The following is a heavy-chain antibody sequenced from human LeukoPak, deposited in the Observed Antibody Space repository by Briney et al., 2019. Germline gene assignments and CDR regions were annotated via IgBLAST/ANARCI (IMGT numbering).Heavy chain of an antibody. CDR3: SSCLYDSGCLRAFDI. CDR1: GGSISTYY. D-gene: IGHD6-19*01. Sequence: SETLSLTCTVSGGSISTYYWTWIRQPPGKGLEWIGNIYYSGSNYYNPSLKSRITISVDTSKNKFSLKLRPVSAADTAVYYFSSCLYDSGCLRAFDIWGQGTMVTVSS. V-gene: IGHV4-59*08. J-gene: IGHJ3*02. CDR2: IYYSGSN.